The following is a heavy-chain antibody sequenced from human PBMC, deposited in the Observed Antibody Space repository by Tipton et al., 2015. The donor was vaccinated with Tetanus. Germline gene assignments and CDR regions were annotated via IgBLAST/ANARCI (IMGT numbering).Heavy chain of an antibody. CDR1: GASFSSGDYY. V-gene: IGHV4-30-4*01. J-gene: IGHJ4*02. CDR3: ARANFDFSKKGPFDS. CDR2: IYQTGTT. Sequence: TLSLTCTVSGASFSSGDYYWSWIRKPPGKDLEWIGYIYQTGTTYYNPSLKGRVTISMDRSNTQFSLRLDSLTAADTAVYFCARANFDFSKKGPFDSWGQGILVIVSA. D-gene: IGHD3-3*01.